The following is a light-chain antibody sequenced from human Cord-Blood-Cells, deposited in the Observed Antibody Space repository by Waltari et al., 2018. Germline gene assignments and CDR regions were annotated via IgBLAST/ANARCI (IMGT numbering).Light chain of an antibody. CDR3: CSYAGSYTWV. Sequence: QSALTQPRSVSGSPGQSVTIPCTGTTSAVGGYNYVPWSQPHPGKAPKLMIYDVSKRPSGVPYRFSGSKSGNTASLTISGLQAEDEADYYCCSYAGSYTWVFGGGTKLTVL. CDR2: DVS. J-gene: IGLJ3*02. V-gene: IGLV2-11*01. CDR1: TSAVGGYNY.